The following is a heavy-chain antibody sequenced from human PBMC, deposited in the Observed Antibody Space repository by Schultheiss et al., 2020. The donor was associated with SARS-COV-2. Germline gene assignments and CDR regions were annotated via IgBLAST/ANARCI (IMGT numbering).Heavy chain of an antibody. CDR1: GFTVSSNY. CDR2: ISGSGGST. CDR3: ARDGRSWYDYYYYMDV. V-gene: IGHV3-53*01. Sequence: GESLKISCAASGFTVSSNYMSWVRQAPGKGLEWVSAISGSGGSTYYADSVKGRFTISRDNSKNTLYLQMNSLRAEDTAVYYCARDGRSWYDYYYYMDVWGKGTTVTVSS. J-gene: IGHJ6*03. D-gene: IGHD6-13*01.